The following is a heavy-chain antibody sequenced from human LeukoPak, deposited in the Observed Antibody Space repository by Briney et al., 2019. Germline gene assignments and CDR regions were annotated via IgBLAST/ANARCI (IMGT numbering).Heavy chain of an antibody. D-gene: IGHD6-19*01. CDR1: GGTFSSYA. J-gene: IGHJ4*02. CDR2: IIPIFGAA. V-gene: IGHV1-69*13. CDR3: ARARGIAVAGQIDTYVSWPFDY. Sequence: GASVKVSCKASGGTFSSYAISWVRQAPGQGLEWMGGIIPIFGAANYAQKFQGRVTITADESTSTAYMELSSLRSEDTAVYYCARARGIAVAGQIDTYVSWPFDYWGQGTLVTVSS.